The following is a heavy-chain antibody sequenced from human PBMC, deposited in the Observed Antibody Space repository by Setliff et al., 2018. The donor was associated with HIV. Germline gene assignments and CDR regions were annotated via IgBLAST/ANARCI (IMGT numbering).Heavy chain of an antibody. J-gene: IGHJ4*02. V-gene: IGHV4-31*03. Sequence: LSLTCSVSGRSISSGGSCWSWVRQNPGKGLEWIGYIYHSGSTYYNPSLKSRLSISLDMSNNQFSLKVTSVTAADTAVYYCAALTTGYYFDYWGQGTLVTVSS. CDR2: IYHSGST. CDR3: AALTTGYYFDY. CDR1: GRSISSGGSC. D-gene: IGHD4-17*01.